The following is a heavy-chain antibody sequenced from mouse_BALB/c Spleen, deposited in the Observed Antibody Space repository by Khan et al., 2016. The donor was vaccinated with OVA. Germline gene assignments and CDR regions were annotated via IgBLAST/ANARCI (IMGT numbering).Heavy chain of an antibody. CDR1: GYTFTNYW. D-gene: IGHD3-2*02. J-gene: IGHJ4*01. Sequence: QVQLKQSGAELAKPGASVKMSCKASGYTFTNYWMHWVKQRPGQGLEWIGYINTNTIYTEYNQKFKDKATLTADTSSSTAYMQLRSLTSEDSAVYHCGRRLPPYFYSMDYWGQGTSVTVSS. CDR2: INTNTIYT. V-gene: IGHV1-7*01. CDR3: GRRLPPYFYSMDY.